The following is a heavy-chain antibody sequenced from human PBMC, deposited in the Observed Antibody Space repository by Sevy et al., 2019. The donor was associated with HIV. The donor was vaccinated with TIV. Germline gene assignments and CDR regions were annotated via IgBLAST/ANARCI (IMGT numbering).Heavy chain of an antibody. CDR3: ARAGGWGNINHSNQILDI. Sequence: QLGGPLRLSCAASEFILTGYWMNWVRQAPGKGLEWVANIDQDGSDKRYVDSVRGRFTISRDNANNFLYLQMSSLRADDTAVYYCARAGGWGNINHSNQILDIWGHGTKVTVSS. V-gene: IGHV3-7*01. J-gene: IGHJ3*02. CDR1: EFILTGYW. CDR2: IDQDGSDK. D-gene: IGHD3-16*01.